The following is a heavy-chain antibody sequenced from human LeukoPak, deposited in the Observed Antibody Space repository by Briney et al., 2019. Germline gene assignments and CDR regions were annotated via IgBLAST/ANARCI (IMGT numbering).Heavy chain of an antibody. Sequence: SETLSLTCTVSGYSISSGYYWGWIRQPPGKGLEWIGSIYHSGSTYYNPSLKSRVTISVDTSKNQFSLKLSSVTAADTAVYYCARHVYYYGSGSYYTTVDPWGQGTLVTVSS. D-gene: IGHD3-10*01. V-gene: IGHV4-38-2*02. J-gene: IGHJ5*02. CDR2: IYHSGST. CDR3: ARHVYYYGSGSYYTTVDP. CDR1: GYSISSGYY.